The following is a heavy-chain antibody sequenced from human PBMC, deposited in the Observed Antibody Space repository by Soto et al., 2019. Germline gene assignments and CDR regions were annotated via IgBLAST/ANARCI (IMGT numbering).Heavy chain of an antibody. J-gene: IGHJ4*02. CDR1: GFTFSSYA. CDR3: AKAANYDSSGYFQGPLDEYYFDY. D-gene: IGHD3-22*01. CDR2: ISGSGGST. V-gene: IGHV3-23*01. Sequence: PGGSLRLSCAASGFTFSSYAMSWVRQAPGKGLEWVSAISGSGGSTYYADSVKGRFTISRDNSKNTLYLQMNSLRAEDTAVYYCAKAANYDSSGYFQGPLDEYYFDYWGQGTLVTVSS.